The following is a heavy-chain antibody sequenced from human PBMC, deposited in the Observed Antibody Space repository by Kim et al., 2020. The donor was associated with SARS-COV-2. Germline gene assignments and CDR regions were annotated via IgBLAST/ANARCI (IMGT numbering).Heavy chain of an antibody. Sequence: SVKVSCKASGGTFGTYPISWVRQAPGQGLEWMGGIIPFVDTTNYAPKFQGRVTMTADDSTRTTYMELSSLKSGDTAVYFCASRFFDSSGNYHDFWGQGT. CDR2: IIPFVDTT. CDR3: ASRFFDSSGNYHDF. CDR1: GGTFGTYP. V-gene: IGHV1-69*13. J-gene: IGHJ4*02. D-gene: IGHD3-22*01.